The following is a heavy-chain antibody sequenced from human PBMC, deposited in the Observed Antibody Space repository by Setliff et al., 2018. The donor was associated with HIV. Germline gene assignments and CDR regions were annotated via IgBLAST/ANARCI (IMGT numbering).Heavy chain of an antibody. Sequence: GASVKVSCKASGYTFTGYYMHWVRQAPGQGLEWMGWINPNTGGTNFAQKFQGRVTMTRDTSISTAYMEPSRLRSDDTAVYYCGRDPFWSGYDAFDIWGQGTMVTVSS. CDR3: GRDPFWSGYDAFDI. D-gene: IGHD3-3*01. V-gene: IGHV1-2*02. CDR2: INPNTGGT. J-gene: IGHJ3*02. CDR1: GYTFTGYY.